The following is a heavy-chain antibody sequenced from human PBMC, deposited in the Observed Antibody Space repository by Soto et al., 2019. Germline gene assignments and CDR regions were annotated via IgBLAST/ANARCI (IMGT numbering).Heavy chain of an antibody. CDR2: IYGNDIR. D-gene: IGHD1-26*01. V-gene: IGHV3-53*02. J-gene: IGHJ4*02. CDR3: ARASKWSSAFDY. Sequence: EVQLVETGGGLIQPGGSLRLSCAASGFVVTSKYMAWVRQAPGKGLEWVSVIYGNDIRHYADSVKGRFIVSQDNTENTMYIQMNRLRVEDTAVYFCARASKWSSAFDYWRQGTLVTVSS. CDR1: GFVVTSKY.